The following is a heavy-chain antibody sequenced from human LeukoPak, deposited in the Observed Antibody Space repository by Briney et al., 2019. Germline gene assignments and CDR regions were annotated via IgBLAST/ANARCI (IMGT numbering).Heavy chain of an antibody. J-gene: IGHJ4*02. CDR2: ISGSGGTT. Sequence: GGSLRLSCATSGFTFSSYGMNWVRQAPGKGLEWVSGISGSGGTTYYADSVKGRFTISRDNSKNSLSLQVSSLRAEDTAVYYCAKTSGYYSDWGQGTLVTVSS. D-gene: IGHD3-22*01. CDR1: GFTFSSYG. CDR3: AKTSGYYSD. V-gene: IGHV3-23*01.